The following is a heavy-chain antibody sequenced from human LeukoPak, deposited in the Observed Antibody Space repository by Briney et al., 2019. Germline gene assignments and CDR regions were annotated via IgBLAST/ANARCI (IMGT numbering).Heavy chain of an antibody. D-gene: IGHD3-10*01. V-gene: IGHV4-61*01. CDR1: GDSVSGISFY. Sequence: SETLSVTCTVSGDSVSGISFYWSWIRQPPGKGLQYIGYIQYSGSTNYNPSLKTRVTMSVDTTKNQFSLKLNTVTAADTAVYYCARGSGGGSGSYYKDHYYGMDVWGPGTTVTVS. J-gene: IGHJ6*02. CDR2: IQYSGST. CDR3: ARGSGGGSGSYYKDHYYGMDV.